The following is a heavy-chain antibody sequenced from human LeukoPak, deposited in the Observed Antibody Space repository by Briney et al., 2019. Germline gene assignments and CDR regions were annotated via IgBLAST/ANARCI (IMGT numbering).Heavy chain of an antibody. Sequence: GGSLRLSCVASGFPFSSYGMHWVRQAPGKGLEWVAVIWYDGTNKYYADSVRGRFTISRDNSKNTLYLQMNSLRAEDTAVYYCASSRPSGSYSDYWGQGTLVTVSS. CDR2: IWYDGTNK. CDR3: ASSRPSGSYSDY. D-gene: IGHD1-26*01. V-gene: IGHV3-33*03. CDR1: GFPFSSYG. J-gene: IGHJ4*02.